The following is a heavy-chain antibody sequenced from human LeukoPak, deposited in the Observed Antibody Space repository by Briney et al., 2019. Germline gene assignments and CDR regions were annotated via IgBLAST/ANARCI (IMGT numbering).Heavy chain of an antibody. Sequence: GGSLRLSCAASGFTFSSYEMNWVRQAPGKGLEWVSYISSSGSTRYYADSVKGRFTISRDNAKNSLYLQMNSLRAEDTAVYYCARVQTTVTTLDYWGQGTRVTVSS. J-gene: IGHJ4*02. CDR3: ARVQTTVTTLDY. CDR1: GFTFSSYE. V-gene: IGHV3-48*03. D-gene: IGHD4-17*01. CDR2: ISSSGSTR.